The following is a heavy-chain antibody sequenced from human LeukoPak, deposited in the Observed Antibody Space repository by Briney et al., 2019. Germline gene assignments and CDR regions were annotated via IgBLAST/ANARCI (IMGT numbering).Heavy chain of an antibody. CDR2: ISQDESNK. CDR3: AREADAFDI. V-gene: IGHV3-30*04. Sequence: GGSLRLSCAASGLTFRNYVMHWVRQAPGKGLEWVAGISQDESNKYYTDSVKGRFTVSRDNSKNTLYLQMNSLSIEDTAVYYCAREADAFDIWGQGTMVTVS. J-gene: IGHJ3*02. CDR1: GLTFRNYV.